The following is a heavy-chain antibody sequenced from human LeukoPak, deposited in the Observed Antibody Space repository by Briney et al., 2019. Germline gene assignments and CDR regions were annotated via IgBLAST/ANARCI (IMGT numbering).Heavy chain of an antibody. D-gene: IGHD5-24*01. CDR2: INPNSGGT. J-gene: IGHJ4*02. Sequence: ASVKVSCKASGYTFTGYYMHWVRQAPGQGLEWMGRINPNSGGTNYAQKFQGRVTMTRDTSISTAYMELSRLRSDDTAVYYCARQGEMATILFDYWGQGTLSPSPQ. CDR3: ARQGEMATILFDY. CDR1: GYTFTGYY. V-gene: IGHV1-2*06.